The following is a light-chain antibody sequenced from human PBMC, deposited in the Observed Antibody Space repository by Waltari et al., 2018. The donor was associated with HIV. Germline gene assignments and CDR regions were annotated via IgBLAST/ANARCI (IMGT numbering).Light chain of an antibody. CDR2: EVR. J-gene: IGLJ1*01. CDR1: SSDVGGDTY. V-gene: IGLV2-8*01. Sequence: QSALTQPPSASGSPGQSVTIPCTGTSSDVGGDTYVSWYQQHPGKAPKLIIYEVRQRPSGVPYRFSGSTSGNTASLTVSGLQAGDEADYYCSSYSANNNFDVFGTGTKVTVL. CDR3: SSYSANNNFDV.